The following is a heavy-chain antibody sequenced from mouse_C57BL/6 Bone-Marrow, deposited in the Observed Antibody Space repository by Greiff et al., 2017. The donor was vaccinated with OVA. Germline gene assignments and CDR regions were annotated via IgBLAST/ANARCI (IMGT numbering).Heavy chain of an antibody. CDR3: TRDGPPYFDV. CDR1: GFTFSSYA. CDR2: ISSGGDYI. D-gene: IGHD2-3*01. J-gene: IGHJ1*03. Sequence: EVQRVESGEGLVKPGGSLKLSCAASGFTFSSYAMSWVRQTPEKRLEWVAYISSGGDYIYYANTVKGRFTISRDKARNTLYLQMSSLKSEDTAMYYCTRDGPPYFDVWGTGTTVTVSS. V-gene: IGHV5-9-1*02.